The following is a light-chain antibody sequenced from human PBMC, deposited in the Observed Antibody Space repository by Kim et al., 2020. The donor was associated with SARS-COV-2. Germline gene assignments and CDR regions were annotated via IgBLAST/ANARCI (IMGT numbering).Light chain of an antibody. CDR2: AAS. J-gene: IGKJ1*01. CDR3: QEYYSAPRT. CDR1: QGISNY. Sequence: DIQMTQSPSSLSASVGDRVTITCRASQGISNYLAWYQQKPGEVPKLLIYAASTLHSGVPSRFSGSGSGTDFTLTIGSLQPEDVATYYCQEYYSAPRTFGHGTKVDIK. V-gene: IGKV1-27*01.